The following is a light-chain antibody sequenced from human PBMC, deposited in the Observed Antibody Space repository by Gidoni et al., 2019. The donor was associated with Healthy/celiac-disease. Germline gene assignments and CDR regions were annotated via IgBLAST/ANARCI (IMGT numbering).Light chain of an antibody. V-gene: IGKV4-1*01. CDR2: WAS. J-gene: IGKJ1*01. Sequence: DIVMTQSPDSLAVSLGERATINCKSSQSVLYSSNNKNYLAWYQQKPGQTPKLLIYWASTRESGVPDRVSGSGSGTDFTITISSLQAEDVAVYYCQKYYSTPTFGQGTKVEIK. CDR3: QKYYSTPT. CDR1: QSVLYSSNNKNY.